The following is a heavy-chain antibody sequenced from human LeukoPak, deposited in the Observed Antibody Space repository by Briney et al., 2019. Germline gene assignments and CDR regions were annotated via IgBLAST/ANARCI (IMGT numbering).Heavy chain of an antibody. D-gene: IGHD3-10*01. V-gene: IGHV4-34*01. CDR3: GRRRLWFGELL. CDR1: GGSFSGYY. Sequence: SETLSLTCAVYGGSFSGYYWSWIRQPPGKGLEWIGEINHSGSTNYNPSLKSRVTISVDTSKNQFSLKLSSVTAADTAVYYCGRRRLWFGELLWGQGTLVTVSS. J-gene: IGHJ4*02. CDR2: INHSGST.